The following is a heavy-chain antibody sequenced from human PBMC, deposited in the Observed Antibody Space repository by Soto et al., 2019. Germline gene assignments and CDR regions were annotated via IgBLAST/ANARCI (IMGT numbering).Heavy chain of an antibody. CDR1: GGSISIYY. D-gene: IGHD6-13*01. CDR2: IYYSGST. J-gene: IGHJ4*02. V-gene: IGHV4-59*01. Sequence: PSETLSLTCTVSGGSISIYYWSWIRQPPGKGLEWIGYIYYSGSTNYNPSLKSRVTISVDTSKNQFSLKLGSVTAADTAVYYCARVPYSSSFYFDYWGQGTLVTVSS. CDR3: ARVPYSSSFYFDY.